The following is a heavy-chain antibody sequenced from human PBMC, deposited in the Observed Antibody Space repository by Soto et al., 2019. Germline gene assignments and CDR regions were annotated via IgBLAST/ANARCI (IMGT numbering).Heavy chain of an antibody. CDR3: ARVTGYYHGSGSYSFYSGMDV. V-gene: IGHV3-74*01. Sequence: QAQGKXRVLVSRSNSDGSSTSYADSVKGRFTISRDNAQNTLYLQMNSLRAEDTAVYYCARVTGYYHGSGSYSFYSGMDVLGPGPTVTVSS. J-gene: IGHJ6*02. CDR2: SNSDGSST. D-gene: IGHD3-10*01.